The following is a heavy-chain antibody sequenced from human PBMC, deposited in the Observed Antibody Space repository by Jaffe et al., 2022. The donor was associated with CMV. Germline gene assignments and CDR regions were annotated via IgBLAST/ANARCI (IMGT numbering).Heavy chain of an antibody. Sequence: QVQLQESGPGLVKPSETLSLTCTVSGGSISSYYWSWIRQPPGKGLEWIGYIYYSGSTNYNPSLKSRVTISVDTSKNQFSLKLSSVTAADTAVYYCARGPGEWEMYYFDYWGQGTLVTVSS. CDR3: ARGPGEWEMYYFDY. CDR2: IYYSGST. V-gene: IGHV4-59*08. CDR1: GGSISSYY. J-gene: IGHJ4*02. D-gene: IGHD1-26*01.